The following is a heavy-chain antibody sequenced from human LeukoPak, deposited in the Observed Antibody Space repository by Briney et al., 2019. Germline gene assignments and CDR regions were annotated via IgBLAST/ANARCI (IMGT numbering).Heavy chain of an antibody. CDR3: AKSVGSGSYYNNDC. CDR1: RFTFSSYA. CDR2: ITSGGGT. D-gene: IGHD3-10*01. Sequence: GGSLRLSRADSRFTFSSYAMNWVRQAPGQGLEGVSGITSGGGTYYADSVKGRFTISRDNSKNNLYVQMNSLRAEDTALYYCAKSVGSGSYYNNDCWGQGTLVTVSS. J-gene: IGHJ4*02. V-gene: IGHV3-23*01.